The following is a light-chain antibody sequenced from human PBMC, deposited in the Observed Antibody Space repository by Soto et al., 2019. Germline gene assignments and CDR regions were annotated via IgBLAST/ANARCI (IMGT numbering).Light chain of an antibody. CDR2: DVR. V-gene: IGLV2-14*03. CDR3: SSYTSSSTVI. J-gene: IGLJ2*01. CDR1: SSDVGGYNF. Sequence: QSALTQPASVSGSPGQSITISCTGTSSDVGGYNFVSWYQQHPGKAPKFIIYDVRNRPSGVSNRFSGSRSVNTASLTISGLQAEDEADYYCSSYTSSSTVIFGGGTKLTV.